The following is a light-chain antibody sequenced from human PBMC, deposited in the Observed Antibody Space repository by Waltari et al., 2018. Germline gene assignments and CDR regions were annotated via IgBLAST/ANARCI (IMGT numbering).Light chain of an antibody. Sequence: EIVLTQSPGTLSLSPGERATLSCRASQSVGSYLAWYQQKPGQAPRLLIYAASNRATGIPARFSGSGSGTDFTLTINSLEPEDFAVYYCQHRGHWPPDATFGPGTKVDIK. CDR3: QHRGHWPPDAT. CDR1: QSVGSY. V-gene: IGKV3-11*01. CDR2: AAS. J-gene: IGKJ3*01.